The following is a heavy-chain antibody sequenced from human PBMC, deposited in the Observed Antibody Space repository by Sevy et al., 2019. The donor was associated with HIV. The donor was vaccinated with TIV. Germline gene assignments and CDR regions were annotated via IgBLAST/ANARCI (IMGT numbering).Heavy chain of an antibody. CDR2: ITFSSNYI. D-gene: IGHD3-10*01. Sequence: GGSLRLSCAASGFTFSTYTMNWVRQAPGKGLEWVSSITFSSNYIDYAHSVKGRFTISRDNAKNSLYLQMNSLRAEDTAVYYCARPYGSGSWEAFDIWGQGTMVTVSS. CDR1: GFTFSTYT. V-gene: IGHV3-21*01. J-gene: IGHJ3*02. CDR3: ARPYGSGSWEAFDI.